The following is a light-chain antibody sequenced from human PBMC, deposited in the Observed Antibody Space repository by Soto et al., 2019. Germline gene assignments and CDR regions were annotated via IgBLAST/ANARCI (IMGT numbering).Light chain of an antibody. Sequence: QSPLTQPASVSGSPGQSITISCTGTSRDVGIYNLVSWYQQHPGKAPKLMVYEGSKRPSGVSNRFSGSKSGNTASLTISGLQAEDEADYYCCSYAGSSTPHYVFGTGTKLTVL. V-gene: IGLV2-23*01. CDR3: CSYAGSSTPHYV. J-gene: IGLJ1*01. CDR2: EGS. CDR1: SRDVGIYNL.